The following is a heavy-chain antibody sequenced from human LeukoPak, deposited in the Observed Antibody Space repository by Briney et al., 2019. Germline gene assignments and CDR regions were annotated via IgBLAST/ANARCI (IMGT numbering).Heavy chain of an antibody. CDR3: ARGLLWFGEHDDAFDI. D-gene: IGHD3-10*01. CDR2: ISGSGGST. CDR1: GFTFSSYA. V-gene: IGHV3-23*01. J-gene: IGHJ3*02. Sequence: GGSLRLSCAASGFTFSSYAMSWVRQAPGKGLEWVSAISGSGGSTYYADSVKGRFTISRDNSKNTLYLQMNSLRAEDTAVYYCARGLLWFGEHDDAFDIWGQGTMVTVSS.